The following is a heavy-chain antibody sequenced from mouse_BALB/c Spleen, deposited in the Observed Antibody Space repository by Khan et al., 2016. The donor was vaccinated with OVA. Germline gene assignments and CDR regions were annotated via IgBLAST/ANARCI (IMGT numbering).Heavy chain of an antibody. J-gene: IGHJ3*01. Sequence: QVQLKQSGAELAKPGASVKMSCTASGYTFTTYWIHWVKQRPGQGLEWIGYINPSTGYTEYNQKFKDKATLTTDKSSSAAYMQLSSLTSEDSAVYYCTRNGLYGLFAYWGQGTLVTVSA. D-gene: IGHD1-1*02. V-gene: IGHV1-7*01. CDR3: TRNGLYGLFAY. CDR1: GYTFTTYW. CDR2: INPSTGYT.